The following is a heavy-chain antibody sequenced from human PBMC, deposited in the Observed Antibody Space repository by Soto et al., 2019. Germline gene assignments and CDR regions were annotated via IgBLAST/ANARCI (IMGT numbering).Heavy chain of an antibody. CDR3: ARDSALRFLEWPNDIPGRAFDI. D-gene: IGHD3-3*01. CDR2: INPSGGST. V-gene: IGHV1-46*01. Sequence: ASVKVSCKASGYTFTSYYMHWVRQAPGQGLEWMGIINPSGGSTSYAQKFQGRVTMTRDTSTSTVYMELSSLRSEDTAVYYCARDSALRFLEWPNDIPGRAFDIWGQGTMVTVSS. CDR1: GYTFTSYY. J-gene: IGHJ3*02.